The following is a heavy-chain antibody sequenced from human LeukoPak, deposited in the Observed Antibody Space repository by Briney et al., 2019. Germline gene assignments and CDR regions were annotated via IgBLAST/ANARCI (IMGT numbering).Heavy chain of an antibody. CDR3: AREPSTAAGTGRHSDY. Sequence: PSETLSPTCAVSGGSISSYFWSWIRQPAGKGLEWIWRMYTSGSTNCNPSLKSRVIMSVDTSKNQFSLNLSSVTAADTAVYYCAREPSTAAGTGRHSDYWGQGTLVTVSS. D-gene: IGHD6-13*01. CDR2: MYTSGST. J-gene: IGHJ4*02. CDR1: GGSISSYF. V-gene: IGHV4-4*07.